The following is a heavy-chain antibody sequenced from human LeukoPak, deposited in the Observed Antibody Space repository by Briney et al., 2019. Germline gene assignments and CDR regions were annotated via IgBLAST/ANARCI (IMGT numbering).Heavy chain of an antibody. CDR1: GFTFSFYD. CDR3: ASRKLDY. CDR2: ITTAADT. Sequence: GGSLRLSCAAAGFTFSFYDMHWVRQGPGKGLEWVSGITTAADTYYAGSVKGRFTISRENAKNLLFLQMNSLRVGDTAVYYCASRKLDYWGQGTLVTVSS. V-gene: IGHV3-13*01. J-gene: IGHJ4*02.